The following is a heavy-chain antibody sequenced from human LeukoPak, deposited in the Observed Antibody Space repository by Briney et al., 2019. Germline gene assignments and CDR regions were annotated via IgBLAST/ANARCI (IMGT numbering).Heavy chain of an antibody. CDR2: IWYDGSNK. V-gene: IGHV3-33*08. Sequence: PGGSLRLSCAASGFTFSSYAMHWVRQAPGKGLEWVAVIWYDGSNKYYADSVKGRFTISRDNSKNTLYLQMNSLRAEDTAVYYCARDGVGATSESDYWGQGTLVTVSS. D-gene: IGHD1-26*01. CDR1: GFTFSSYA. J-gene: IGHJ4*02. CDR3: ARDGVGATSESDY.